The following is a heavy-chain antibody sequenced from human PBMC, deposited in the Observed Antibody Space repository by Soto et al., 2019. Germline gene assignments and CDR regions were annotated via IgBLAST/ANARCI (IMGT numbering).Heavy chain of an antibody. J-gene: IGHJ5*02. CDR1: GYTFTGYY. V-gene: IGHV1-2*02. D-gene: IGHD1-26*01. CDR2: INPNSGGT. CDR3: ARAYSGSYYWFDP. Sequence: ASVKVSCKASGYTFTGYYMHWVRQAPGQGLEWMGWINPNSGGTNYAQKFQGRVTMTRDTSISTAYMELSRLRSDDTAVYYCARAYSGSYYWFDPWGQGTPVTVSS.